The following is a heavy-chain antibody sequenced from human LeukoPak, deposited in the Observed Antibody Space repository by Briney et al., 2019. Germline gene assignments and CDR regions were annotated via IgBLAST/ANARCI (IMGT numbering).Heavy chain of an antibody. V-gene: IGHV4-39*01. CDR2: IYYSGST. J-gene: IGHJ4*02. CDR3: ARKRRNYCSSTSCYNPPFDY. Sequence: SETLSLTCTVSGGSISSSSYYWGWIRQPPGKGLEWIGSIYYSGSTYYNPSPKSRVTISVDRSKNQFSLKLSSVTAADTAVYYCARKRRNYCSSTSCYNPPFDYWGQGTLVTVS. D-gene: IGHD2-2*02. CDR1: GGSISSSSYY.